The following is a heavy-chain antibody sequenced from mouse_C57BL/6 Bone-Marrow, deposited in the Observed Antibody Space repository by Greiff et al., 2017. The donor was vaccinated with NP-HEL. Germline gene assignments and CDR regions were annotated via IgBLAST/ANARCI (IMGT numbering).Heavy chain of an antibody. J-gene: IGHJ1*03. CDR1: GYAFSSSW. Sequence: QVQLQQSGPELVKPGASVKISCKASGYAFSSSWMTWVKQRPGQGLEWIGRIYPGDGDTNYNGKFKGKATLTADKSSSTAYMHLSSLTSEDSAVYFCARSAHYYGRRNWYFDVWGTGTTVTVSS. D-gene: IGHD1-1*01. CDR2: IYPGDGDT. CDR3: ARSAHYYGRRNWYFDV. V-gene: IGHV1-82*01.